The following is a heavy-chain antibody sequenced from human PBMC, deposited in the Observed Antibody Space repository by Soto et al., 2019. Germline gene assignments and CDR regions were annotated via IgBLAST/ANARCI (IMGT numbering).Heavy chain of an antibody. Sequence: SVKVSCKASGGTFSSYAISWVRQAPGQGLEWMGGIIPIYGTTNYAQKLQGRVTITTDKSTSTAYMELRSLRSDDTAVYYCAREGTDYDFWSGSGGEGYYYYYYMDVWGKGTTVTVSS. CDR1: GGTFSSYA. CDR3: AREGTDYDFWSGSGGEGYYYYYYMDV. J-gene: IGHJ6*03. CDR2: IIPIYGTT. D-gene: IGHD3-3*01. V-gene: IGHV1-69*05.